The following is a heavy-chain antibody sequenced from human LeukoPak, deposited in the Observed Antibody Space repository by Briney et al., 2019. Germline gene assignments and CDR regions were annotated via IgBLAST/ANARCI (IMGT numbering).Heavy chain of an antibody. CDR1: GYTFTSYD. D-gene: IGHD3-22*01. Sequence: ASVKVSCKASGYTFTSYDINWVRQATGQGLEWMGWINAGNGNTKYSQKFQGRVTFTRDTSADTAYMELSSLSSEDTAVYYCARDRGYSYYYDTSGYFDFWGQGTLVTVSS. CDR2: INAGNGNT. J-gene: IGHJ4*02. V-gene: IGHV1-3*01. CDR3: ARDRGYSYYYDTSGYFDF.